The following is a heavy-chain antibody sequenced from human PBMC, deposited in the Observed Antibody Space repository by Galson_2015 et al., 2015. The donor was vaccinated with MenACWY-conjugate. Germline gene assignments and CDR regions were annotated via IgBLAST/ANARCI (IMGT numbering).Heavy chain of an antibody. J-gene: IGHJ5*02. D-gene: IGHD1-26*01. CDR3: ARSVGKIVSQTSFDL. V-gene: IGHV3-53*01. CDR1: GFTVSSHY. Sequence: SLRLSCAASGFTVSSHYMNWVRQAPGKGLEWVSVINSEGNTHYADSAMGRFTISRASSKNTLYLQMNTLRAEDTAVYYCARSVGKIVSQTSFDLWGQGTLVTVSS. CDR2: INSEGNT.